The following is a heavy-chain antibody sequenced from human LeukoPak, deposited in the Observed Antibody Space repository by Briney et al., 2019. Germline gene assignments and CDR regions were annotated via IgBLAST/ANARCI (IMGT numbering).Heavy chain of an antibody. V-gene: IGHV3-13*01. D-gene: IGHD5/OR15-5a*01. CDR1: GFTYSNYD. J-gene: IGHJ3*02. Sequence: GGSLRLSCAASGFTYSNYDMHWVRQGPGGGLEWVSAIGIADDTHYADSVKGRFTISRENARNSLYLQINSLRDGDTAVYYCERGGIRVSGIDAFDIWGQGTVVTVSS. CDR2: IGIADDT. CDR3: ERGGIRVSGIDAFDI.